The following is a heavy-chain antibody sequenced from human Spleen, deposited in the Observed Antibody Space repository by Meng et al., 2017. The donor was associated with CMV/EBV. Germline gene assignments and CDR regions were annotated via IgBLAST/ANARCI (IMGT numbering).Heavy chain of an antibody. CDR2: VQQDGSEK. CDR3: AGYPQTYPYSNSS. Sequence: LSLTCAASGFTFSSYYMTWLRQAPGKGLEWVANVQQDGSEKNYVDSVKGRFSISRDNSKNRLYLQMNSLRAEDTAMYYCAGYPQTYPYSNSSWGQGTLVTVSS. V-gene: IGHV3-7*03. D-gene: IGHD6-13*01. CDR1: GFTFSSYY. J-gene: IGHJ4*02.